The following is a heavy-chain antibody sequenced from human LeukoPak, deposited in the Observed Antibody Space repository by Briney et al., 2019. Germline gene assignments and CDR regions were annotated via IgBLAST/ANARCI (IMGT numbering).Heavy chain of an antibody. Sequence: GGSLRLSCAASGFTFSSYAMSWVRQAPGKGLEWVSAISNSGGSTYYADSVKGRFTISRDNSKNTLYLQMNSLRAEDTAVYYCARGAHGYCSSTSCYTRKNYYYYGMDVWGQGTTVTVSS. CDR1: GFTFSSYA. V-gene: IGHV3-23*01. J-gene: IGHJ6*02. D-gene: IGHD2-2*02. CDR3: ARGAHGYCSSTSCYTRKNYYYYGMDV. CDR2: ISNSGGST.